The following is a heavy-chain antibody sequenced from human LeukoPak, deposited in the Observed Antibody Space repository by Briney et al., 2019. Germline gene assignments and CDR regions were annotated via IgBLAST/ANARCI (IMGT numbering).Heavy chain of an antibody. CDR3: ARSWTTPGNFDY. V-gene: IGHV4-59*12. CDR2: IYYSGST. D-gene: IGHD3-10*01. J-gene: IGHJ4*02. CDR1: GGSISSYY. Sequence: SETLSLTCTVSGGSISSYYWSWIRQPPGKGLEWIGYIYYSGSTYYNPSLKSRVTISVDTSKNQFSLKLSSVTAADTAVYYCARSWTTPGNFDYWGQGTLVTVSS.